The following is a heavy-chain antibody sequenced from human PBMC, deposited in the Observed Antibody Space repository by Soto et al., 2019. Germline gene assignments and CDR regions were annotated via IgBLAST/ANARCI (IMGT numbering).Heavy chain of an antibody. CDR3: ATTNRGYSYAPVYYFDY. CDR1: GYTFTNND. Sequence: ASVKVSCKASGYTFTNNDVCWVRQTPGQGLEWMGWISPYSGKTNYARKFQGRVTMTTDTSTCTAYMEVRSLRSDDTAVYYCATTNRGYSYAPVYYFDYWGQGTLVTVSS. CDR2: ISPYSGKT. J-gene: IGHJ4*02. V-gene: IGHV1-18*01. D-gene: IGHD5-18*01.